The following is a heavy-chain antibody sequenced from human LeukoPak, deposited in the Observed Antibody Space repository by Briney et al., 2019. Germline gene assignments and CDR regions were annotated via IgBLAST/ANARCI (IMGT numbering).Heavy chain of an antibody. D-gene: IGHD5-18*01. CDR2: ISYDGSNK. Sequence: GRSLRLSCAASGFTFSSYGMHWVRQAPGKGLEWVAVISYDGSNKYYADSVKGRFTISRDNSKNTLYLQMNSLRAEDTAVYYCAKDLWIQDDEDAFDIWGQGTMVTVSS. V-gene: IGHV3-30*18. CDR1: GFTFSSYG. CDR3: AKDLWIQDDEDAFDI. J-gene: IGHJ3*02.